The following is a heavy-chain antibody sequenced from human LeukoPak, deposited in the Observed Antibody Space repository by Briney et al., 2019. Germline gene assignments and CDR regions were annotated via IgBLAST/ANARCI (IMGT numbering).Heavy chain of an antibody. J-gene: IGHJ4*02. Sequence: GGSLRLSCAASGFTFSRYAMSWVRQAPGKGLEWVSAISGSGGSTYYADSVKGRFTISRDNSKNTLYLQMNSLRAEDTAVYHCAKDSPPTGTWYYWGKGTLVTVSS. CDR2: ISGSGGST. CDR3: AKDSPPTGTWYY. CDR1: GFTFSRYA. V-gene: IGHV3-23*01. D-gene: IGHD1-1*01.